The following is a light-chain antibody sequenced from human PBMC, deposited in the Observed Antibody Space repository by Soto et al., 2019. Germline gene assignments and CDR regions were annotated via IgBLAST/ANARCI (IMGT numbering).Light chain of an antibody. CDR3: QQRSKWPLT. CDR1: QSLSSNY. J-gene: IGKJ4*01. V-gene: IGKV3D-20*02. CDR2: GAS. Sequence: EIVLTQSPATLSLSPGERATLSCRASQSLSSNYLAWYQQRPGQAPRLLIYGASTRATGIPDRFSGSGSGTDFTLTISSLEPEDFAVYYCQQRSKWPLTFGGGTKVDIK.